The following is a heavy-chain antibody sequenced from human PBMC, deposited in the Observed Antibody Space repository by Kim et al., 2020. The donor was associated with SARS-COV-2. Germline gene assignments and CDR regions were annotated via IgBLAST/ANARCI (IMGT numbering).Heavy chain of an antibody. CDR3: ARSVSGSYFPADNYYVM. Sequence: GGSLRLSCAASGFTFSSYDMHWVRQATGKGLEWVSTIGTAGNTYYPGDVKGRFTISREDAKNYLYLQMNSLRAGDTAVDYCARSVSGSYFPADNYYVM. J-gene: IGHJ6*01. D-gene: IGHD1-26*01. CDR2: IGTAGNT. CDR1: GFTFSSYD. V-gene: IGHV3-13*04.